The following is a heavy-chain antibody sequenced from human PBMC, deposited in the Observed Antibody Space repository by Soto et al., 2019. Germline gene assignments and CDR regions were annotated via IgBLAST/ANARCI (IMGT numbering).Heavy chain of an antibody. Sequence: PGEPLRTCRKGGGDSFDSYWSGGVRQKRGKGLQWMWIIYPDDSDTRYRPSFQGQVTISADKSISTAYLQWSSLKASDTAMYYCARIPQLPPAKYGIDVSGQGTTLTLPS. CDR3: ARIPQLPPAKYGIDV. CDR1: GDSFDSYW. J-gene: IGHJ6*02. CDR2: IYPDDSDT. D-gene: IGHD1-1*01. V-gene: IGHV5-51*01.